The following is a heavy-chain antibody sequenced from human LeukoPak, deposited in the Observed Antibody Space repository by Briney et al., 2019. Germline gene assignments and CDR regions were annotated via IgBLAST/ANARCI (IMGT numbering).Heavy chain of an antibody. CDR1: GFTFGSYG. V-gene: IGHV3-30*02. CDR3: AKDGFTDSSSWYPFYYYYYYMDV. D-gene: IGHD6-13*01. J-gene: IGHJ6*03. Sequence: GGSLRLSCAASGFTFGSYGMHWVRQAPGKGLEWVAFIRYDGSNKYYADSVKGRFTISRDNSKNTLYLQMNSLRAEDTAVYYCAKDGFTDSSSWYPFYYYYYYMDVWGKGTTVTISS. CDR2: IRYDGSNK.